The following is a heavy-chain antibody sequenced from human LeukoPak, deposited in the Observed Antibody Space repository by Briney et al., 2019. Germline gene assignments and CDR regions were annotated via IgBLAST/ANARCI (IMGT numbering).Heavy chain of an antibody. CDR1: GFTFTSYA. CDR2: ISGSGGST. CDR3: AKAHGGSYHSGID. Sequence: GGSLRLSCAASGFTFTSYAMNWVRQAPGKGLEWVSGISGSGGSTYYADSMKGRFSISRDNSKNTLYLQLNSLRVEDTAEYYCAKAHGGSYHSGIDWGQGTLVIVSS. J-gene: IGHJ4*02. V-gene: IGHV3-23*01. D-gene: IGHD2-8*01.